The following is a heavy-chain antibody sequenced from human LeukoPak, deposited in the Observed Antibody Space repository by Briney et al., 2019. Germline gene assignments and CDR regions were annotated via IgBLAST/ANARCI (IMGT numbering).Heavy chain of an antibody. J-gene: IGHJ5*02. CDR1: GGSISSSSYY. Sequence: SETLSLTCTVSGGSISSSSYYWGWIRQPPGKGLEWIGSIYYSGSTYYNPSLKSRVTISVDTSKNQFSLKLSSVTAADTAVYYCVGVYSSSSWNWFDPWGQGTLVTVSS. V-gene: IGHV4-39*01. D-gene: IGHD6-6*01. CDR3: VGVYSSSSWNWFDP. CDR2: IYYSGST.